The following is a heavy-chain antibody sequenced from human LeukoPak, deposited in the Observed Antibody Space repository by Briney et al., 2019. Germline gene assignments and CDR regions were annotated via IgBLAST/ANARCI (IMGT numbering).Heavy chain of an antibody. J-gene: IGHJ4*02. CDR3: AKDIGIAAAGTDWYFDY. CDR2: ISWNSGSI. V-gene: IGHV3-9*01. D-gene: IGHD6-13*01. CDR1: GFTVSSNY. Sequence: GGSLRLSCAASGFTVSSNYMSWVRQAPGKGLEWVSGISWNSGSIGYADSVKGRFTISRDNAKNSLYLQMNSLRAEDTALYYCAKDIGIAAAGTDWYFDYWGQGTLVTVSS.